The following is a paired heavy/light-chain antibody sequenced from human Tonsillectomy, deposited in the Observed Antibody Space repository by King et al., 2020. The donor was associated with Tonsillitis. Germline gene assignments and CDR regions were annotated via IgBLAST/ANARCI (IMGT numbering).Heavy chain of an antibody. CDR1: GIPVSRNY. CDR2: IYPGGST. V-gene: IGHV3-53*01. CDR3: ARALGIAEPGKGEYFDR. D-gene: IGHD1-26*01. Sequence: EVRLVESGGGLIQPGGSLRLSCVASGIPVSRNYMSWVRQAPGKGLEWVALIYPGGSTYYTESVKGRFTMSRDTSKNMLYLQMNNVGADDAAIYYCARALGIAEPGKGEYFDRWGQGALVNVSS. J-gene: IGHJ4*02.
Light chain of an antibody. CDR2: KAS. CDR1: QNINSW. J-gene: IGKJ4*02. Sequence: DIQMTQSPSTLSASVGDRVTITCRASQNINSWLAWYQQKPGKAPNLLIYKASFLEGGVPSRFSGSGSGTEFTLTINSLQPDDFATYYCQEYDTPSRTFGEGTKVESK. V-gene: IGKV1-5*03. CDR3: QEYDTPSRT.